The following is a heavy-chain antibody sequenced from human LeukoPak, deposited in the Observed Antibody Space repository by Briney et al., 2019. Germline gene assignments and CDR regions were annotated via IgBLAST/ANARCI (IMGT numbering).Heavy chain of an antibody. V-gene: IGHV3-20*04. CDR2: INWNGGST. CDR3: ASGDRNGWYFYY. D-gene: IGHD6-19*01. Sequence: RPGGSLRLSCAGSGFIFDDHGMSWVRQAPGKGLEWVSGINWNGGSTVYADSVQGRFTISRDNAKNSLYLQMNSLRAEDTAFYYCASGDRNGWYFYYWGQGTLVTVSS. J-gene: IGHJ4*02. CDR1: GFIFDDHG.